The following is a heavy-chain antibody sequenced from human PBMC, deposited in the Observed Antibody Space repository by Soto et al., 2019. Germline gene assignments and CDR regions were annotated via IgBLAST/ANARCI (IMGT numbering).Heavy chain of an antibody. CDR1: GGSIRSYY. V-gene: IGHV4-59*01. D-gene: IGHD3-22*01. CDR2: IYYSGST. J-gene: IGHJ4*02. CDR3: ARAPYYYDSLDY. Sequence: QVQLQESGPGLVKPSETLSLTCTVSGGSIRSYYWSWIRQPPGKGLEWIGYIYYSGSTNYNPSLKSRVTISVDTSKKQFSLKLSSVTAADTAVYYCARAPYYYDSLDYWGQGTLVTVSS.